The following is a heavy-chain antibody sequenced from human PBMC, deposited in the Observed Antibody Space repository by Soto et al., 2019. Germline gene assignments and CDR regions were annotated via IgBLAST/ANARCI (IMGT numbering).Heavy chain of an antibody. J-gene: IGHJ6*02. CDR2: ISSDGGLI. CDR1: GFTFSDYY. V-gene: IGHV3-11*01. D-gene: IGHD3-3*01. CDR3: ARDRYDFWSGSEHYGMDV. Sequence: PGGSLRLSCAASGFTFSDYYMTWIRQAPGKGLEWLSYISSDGGLIYYADSVKGRFTISRDNAKNSLYLQMNSLRADDTAVYYCARDRYDFWSGSEHYGMDVWGQGTTVTVSS.